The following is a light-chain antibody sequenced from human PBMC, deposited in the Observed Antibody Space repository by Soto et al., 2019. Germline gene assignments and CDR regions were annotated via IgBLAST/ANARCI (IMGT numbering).Light chain of an antibody. CDR1: QSVSSSY. V-gene: IGKV3-20*01. Sequence: IVLTRSPGALSPSPGERATLSCRASQSVSSSYLAWYQQKPGQAPRLLIYGASSRATGIPDTFSGSGSGTDFTLTISRLEPEDFAVYYCQQYGSSPWTFGQGTKVEI. CDR3: QQYGSSPWT. J-gene: IGKJ1*01. CDR2: GAS.